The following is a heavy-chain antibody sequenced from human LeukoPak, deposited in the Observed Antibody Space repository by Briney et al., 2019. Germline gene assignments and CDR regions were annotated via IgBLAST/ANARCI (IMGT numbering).Heavy chain of an antibody. V-gene: IGHV3-9*01. CDR1: GFTFDDYA. CDR3: AKDIRGGIAAPDI. CDR2: ISWNSGSI. J-gene: IGHJ3*02. D-gene: IGHD6-13*01. Sequence: GGSLRLSCAASGFTFDDYAMHWVRQAPGKGLEWVSGISWNSGSIGYADSVKGRFTISRDNAKNSLYLQMNSLRTEDTALYYCAKDIRGGIAAPDIWGQGTMVTASS.